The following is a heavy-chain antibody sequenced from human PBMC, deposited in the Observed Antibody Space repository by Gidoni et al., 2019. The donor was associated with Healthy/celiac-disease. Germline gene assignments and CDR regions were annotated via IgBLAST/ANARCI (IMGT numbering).Heavy chain of an antibody. CDR2: IYHSGST. D-gene: IGHD2-21*02. CDR1: GGSISRSNW. J-gene: IGHJ3*02. V-gene: IGHV4-4*02. Sequence: QVQLQESGPGLVKPSGTLSLTCAVPGGSISRSNWWSWVRQPPGKGLEWIGEIYHSGSTNYNPSLKSRVTISVDKSKNQFSLKLSSVTAADTAVYYCAGPCGGDCYSGYHDAFDIWGQGTMVTVSS. CDR3: AGPCGGDCYSGYHDAFDI.